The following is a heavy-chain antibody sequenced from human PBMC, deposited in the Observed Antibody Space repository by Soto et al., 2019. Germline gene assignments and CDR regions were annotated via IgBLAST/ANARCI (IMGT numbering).Heavy chain of an antibody. CDR2: ISYDGSNK. Sequence: GGSLRLSCAASGFTFSSYGMHWVRQAPGKGLEWVAVISYDGSNKYYADSVKGRFTISRDNSKNTLYLQMNSLRAEDTAVYYRAKTDAIWRPYYYGMDVWGQGTTVTVSS. D-gene: IGHD3-3*01. V-gene: IGHV3-30*18. J-gene: IGHJ6*02. CDR3: AKTDAIWRPYYYGMDV. CDR1: GFTFSSYG.